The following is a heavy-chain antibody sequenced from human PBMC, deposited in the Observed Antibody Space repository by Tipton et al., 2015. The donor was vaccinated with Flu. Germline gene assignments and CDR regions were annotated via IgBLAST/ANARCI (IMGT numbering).Heavy chain of an antibody. V-gene: IGHV4-39*07. CDR2: TFHSGNT. CDR1: GDSIRSSNYY. J-gene: IGHJ5*01. CDR3: ARRDYSNYVSVPKNWFDS. D-gene: IGHD4-11*01. Sequence: GLVKPSETLSLTCGVSGDSIRSSNYYWGWIRQPPGKGLEWIGNTFHSGNTYLNPSLKSRVTMSIDTSKNQFSLKLSSVIASDTAVYYCARRDYSNYVSVPKNWFDSWGQGILVTVSS.